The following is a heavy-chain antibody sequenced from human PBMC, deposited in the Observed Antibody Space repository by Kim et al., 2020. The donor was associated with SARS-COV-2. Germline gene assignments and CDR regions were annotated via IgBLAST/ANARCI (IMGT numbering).Heavy chain of an antibody. D-gene: IGHD5-18*01. Sequence: GGSLRLSCAASGFTFSSYGMHWVRQAPGKGLEWVAVISYDGSNKYYADSVKGRFTISRDNSKNTLYLQMNSLRAEDTAVYYCAKDQAPQLTDVVDWGQGTLVTVSS. CDR3: AKDQAPQLTDVVD. V-gene: IGHV3-30*18. J-gene: IGHJ4*02. CDR2: ISYDGSNK. CDR1: GFTFSSYG.